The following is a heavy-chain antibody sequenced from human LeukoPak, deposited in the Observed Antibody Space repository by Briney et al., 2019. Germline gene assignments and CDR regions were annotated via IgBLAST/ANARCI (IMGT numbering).Heavy chain of an antibody. CDR3: ARRYSSRRRFDY. D-gene: IGHD6-13*01. CDR1: GGSFSGYY. J-gene: IGHJ4*02. Sequence: SETLSLTCAVYGGSFSGYYWSWIRQPPGKGLEWIGEINHSGSTNYIPSLKSRVTISVDTSKNQFSLNLSSAAAADTAVYYCARRYSSRRRFDYWGQGTQVTVSS. V-gene: IGHV4-34*01. CDR2: INHSGST.